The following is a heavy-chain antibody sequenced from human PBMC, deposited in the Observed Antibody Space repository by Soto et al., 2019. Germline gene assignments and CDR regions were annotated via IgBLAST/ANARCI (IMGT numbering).Heavy chain of an antibody. V-gene: IGHV1-69*01. J-gene: IGHJ5*02. Sequence: QVQLVQSGAEVKKPGSSVKVSCKASGGTFSSYAISWVRQAPGQGLEWMGGIIPIFGTANYAQKFQGRVTITADESTSTAYMELSSLRSEDTAVYYCARDPPPYYYDSSPNRFDPGGQGTLVTVSS. CDR3: ARDPPPYYYDSSPNRFDP. CDR1: GGTFSSYA. D-gene: IGHD3-22*01. CDR2: IIPIFGTA.